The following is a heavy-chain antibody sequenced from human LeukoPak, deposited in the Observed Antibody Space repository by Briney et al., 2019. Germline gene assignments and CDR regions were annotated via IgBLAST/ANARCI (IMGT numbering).Heavy chain of an antibody. V-gene: IGHV3-48*03. CDR1: GFTLSSYV. Sequence: GGSLRFSCAASGFTLSSYVMNWVRQAPGKGLEWVSYISSSGSTIYYADSVKGRFTISRDNAKNSLYLQMNSLRAEDTAVYYCAREPYSSSWYLWFDPWGQGTLVTVSS. CDR2: ISSSGSTI. D-gene: IGHD6-13*01. CDR3: AREPYSSSWYLWFDP. J-gene: IGHJ5*02.